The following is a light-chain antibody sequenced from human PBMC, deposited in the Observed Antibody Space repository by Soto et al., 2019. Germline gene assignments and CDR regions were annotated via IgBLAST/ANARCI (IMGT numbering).Light chain of an antibody. CDR2: DAS. J-gene: IGKJ1*01. CDR3: QQYETFSGT. Sequence: QVAPSPSTLSASVGDTVPCPFRASQSVSGWLAWYQQKPGEAPKLLIYDASALPRGVPSRFSGSGSGTKFTLTIASLQPDDFATYYCQQYETFSGTFGPGTKVDIK. CDR1: QSVSGW. V-gene: IGKV1-5*01.